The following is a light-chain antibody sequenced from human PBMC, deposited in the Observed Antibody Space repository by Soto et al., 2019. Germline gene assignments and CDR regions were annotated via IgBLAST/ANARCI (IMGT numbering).Light chain of an antibody. CDR2: DVS. CDR1: SSDVGGYNY. V-gene: IGLV2-11*01. CDR3: CSYAGSYTLV. J-gene: IGLJ1*01. Sequence: QSVLTQPRSVSGSPGQSVTISCTGTSSDVGGYNYVSWYQQHPGKAPKLMIYDVSKRPSGVPDRFSGSKSGNTASLTISGLQAEDEADYYCCSYAGSYTLVFXTGTQLTVL.